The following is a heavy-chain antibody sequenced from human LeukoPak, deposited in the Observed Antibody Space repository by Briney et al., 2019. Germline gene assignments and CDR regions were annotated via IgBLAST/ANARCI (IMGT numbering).Heavy chain of an antibody. CDR1: GGSFSGYY. CDR2: INHSGST. CDR3: ARPHSTVTNVGKKAFLFRDAFDI. V-gene: IGHV4-34*01. D-gene: IGHD4-17*01. J-gene: IGHJ3*02. Sequence: SETLSLTCAVYGGSFSGYYWSWIRQPPGKGLEWIGEINHSGSTNYNPSLKSRVTISVDTSKNQFSLKLSSVTAADTAVYYCARPHSTVTNVGKKAFLFRDAFDIWGQGTMVTVSS.